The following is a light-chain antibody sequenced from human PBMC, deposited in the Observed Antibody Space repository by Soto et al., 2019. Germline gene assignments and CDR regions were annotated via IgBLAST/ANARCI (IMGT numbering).Light chain of an antibody. Sequence: DIQMTQSPSSVSASVGDRGTITCRASQGISSWLAWYQQKPGKAPKLLIYAASSLQSGVPARFSGTGSATDFTLTTSSLQPEDFATYYCQQATRFPSINSGHGTRLEIK. V-gene: IGKV1-12*02. J-gene: IGKJ5*01. CDR3: QQATRFPSIN. CDR2: AAS. CDR1: QGISSW.